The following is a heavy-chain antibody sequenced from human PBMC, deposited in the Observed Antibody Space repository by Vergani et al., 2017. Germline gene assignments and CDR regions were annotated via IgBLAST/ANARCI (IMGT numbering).Heavy chain of an antibody. CDR2: IYYSGST. D-gene: IGHD3-22*01. V-gene: IGHV4-59*01. CDR1: GGSISSYY. J-gene: IGHJ3*02. Sequence: QVQLQESGPGLVKPSQTLSLTCTVSGGSISSYYWSWFRQPPGKGLEWIGYIYYSGSTNYNPSLKSRVTISVDTSKNQFSLKLSAVTAADTAVYYCARTWLAHYAFDIWGQGTMVTVSS. CDR3: ARTWLAHYAFDI.